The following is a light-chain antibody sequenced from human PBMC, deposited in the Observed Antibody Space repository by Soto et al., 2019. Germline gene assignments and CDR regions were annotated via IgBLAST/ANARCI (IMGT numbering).Light chain of an antibody. J-gene: IGKJ1*01. CDR3: QQGYSSRWT. CDR2: ATS. Sequence: IPVTQASSSPFASVRGKINLPFRASPDIRSYLKWYQQKPGKAPQPLIYATSSLQTGGPSRFSASGSGTDFSLVISDLQPEDSATYYCQQGYSSRWTSGRGTKVEI. CDR1: PDIRSY. V-gene: IGKV1-39*01.